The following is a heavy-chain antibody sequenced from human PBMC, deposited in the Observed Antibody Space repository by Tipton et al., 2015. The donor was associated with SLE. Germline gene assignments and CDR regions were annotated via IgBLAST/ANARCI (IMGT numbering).Heavy chain of an antibody. V-gene: IGHV3-23*01. J-gene: IGHJ4*02. CDR2: ISGSGGST. D-gene: IGHD4-17*01. CDR3: AKPFDYGDYFDY. Sequence: SLRLSCAASGFTFSSYAMSWVRQAPGKGLERVSAISGSGGSTYYADSVKGRFTISRDNSKNTLYLQMNSLRAEDTAVYYCAKPFDYGDYFDYWGQGTLVTVSS. CDR1: GFTFSSYA.